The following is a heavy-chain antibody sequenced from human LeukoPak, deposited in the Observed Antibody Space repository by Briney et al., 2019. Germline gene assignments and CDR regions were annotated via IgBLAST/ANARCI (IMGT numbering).Heavy chain of an antibody. CDR3: ARGRFLDNYYDSSGRDY. V-gene: IGHV1-8*03. CDR2: MNPNSGNT. D-gene: IGHD3-22*01. J-gene: IGHJ4*02. Sequence: AASVKVSCKASGYTFTSYDINWVRQATGQGLEWMGWMNPNSGNTGYAQKFQGRVTITRNTSISTAYMELSSLRSEDTAVYYCARGRFLDNYYDSSGRDYWGQGTLVTVSS. CDR1: GYTFTSYD.